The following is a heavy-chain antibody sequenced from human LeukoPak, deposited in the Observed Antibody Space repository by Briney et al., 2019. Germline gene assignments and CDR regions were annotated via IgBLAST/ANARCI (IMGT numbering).Heavy chain of an antibody. CDR3: AKGLGFLPQFDY. Sequence: PGGSLRLSCAASGFTFSSEAMTWVRQAPGKGLEWVSSISDSGRTTYYADSVKGRFTISRDNSKSTVYLRMNSLRAEDTALYYCAKGLGFLPQFDYWGQGTLVAVSS. J-gene: IGHJ4*02. V-gene: IGHV3-23*01. CDR1: GFTFSSEA. D-gene: IGHD6-19*01. CDR2: ISDSGRTT.